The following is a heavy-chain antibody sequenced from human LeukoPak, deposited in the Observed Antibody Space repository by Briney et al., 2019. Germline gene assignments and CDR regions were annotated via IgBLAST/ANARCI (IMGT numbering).Heavy chain of an antibody. Sequence: GASVEVSCKASGYTFTGYYMHWVRQAPGQGLEWMGWINPNSGGTNDAQKFQGRVTMTRDTSIKTAYMELSRMRSDDTAVYYCVTDEVVVAATPYYYYYMDVWGKGTTVTVSS. D-gene: IGHD2-15*01. CDR3: VTDEVVVAATPYYYYYMDV. V-gene: IGHV1-2*02. J-gene: IGHJ6*03. CDR2: INPNSGGT. CDR1: GYTFTGYY.